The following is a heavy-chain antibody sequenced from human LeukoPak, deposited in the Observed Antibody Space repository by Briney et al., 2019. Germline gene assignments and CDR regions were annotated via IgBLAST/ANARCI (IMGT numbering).Heavy chain of an antibody. CDR1: GFTVSSNY. Sequence: GESLKISCAASGFTVSSNYMSWVRQAPGKGLEWVSVIYSGGSTYYADSVKGRFTISRDNSKNTLYLQMNSLRAEDTAVYYCARTPYGAHFDYWGQGTLVTVSS. CDR3: ARTPYGAHFDY. V-gene: IGHV3-53*01. D-gene: IGHD4-17*01. CDR2: IYSGGST. J-gene: IGHJ4*02.